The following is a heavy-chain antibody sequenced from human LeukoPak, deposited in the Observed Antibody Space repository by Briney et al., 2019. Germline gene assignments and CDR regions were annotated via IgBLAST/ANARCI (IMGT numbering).Heavy chain of an antibody. V-gene: IGHV3-21*01. CDR1: GFTFSSYS. Sequence: GGSLRLSCAASGFTFSSYSMNWVRQAPGKGLEWVSSISSSSSYIYYEDSVKGRFTISRDNAKNSLYLQMNSLRAEDTAVYYCARASSSRTEYYFDYWGQGTLVTVSS. CDR2: ISSSSSYI. CDR3: ARASSSRTEYYFDY. D-gene: IGHD6-6*01. J-gene: IGHJ4*02.